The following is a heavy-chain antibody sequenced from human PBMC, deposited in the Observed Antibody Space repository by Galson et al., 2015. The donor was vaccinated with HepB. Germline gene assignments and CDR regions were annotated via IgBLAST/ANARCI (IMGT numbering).Heavy chain of an antibody. CDR2: ISGGGETT. CDR1: GFTFSYYA. D-gene: IGHD3-16*01. V-gene: IGHV3-23*01. J-gene: IGHJ6*02. CDR3: AKGDVWGSAAGNYGMDV. Sequence: SLRLSCAASGFTFSYYAMTWVRQAPGKGLEWVSSISGGGETTYYADSVKGRFTVSRDNAKKTLYLRTNSLRAEDTAVYYCAKGDVWGSAAGNYGMDVWGQGTTVTVSS.